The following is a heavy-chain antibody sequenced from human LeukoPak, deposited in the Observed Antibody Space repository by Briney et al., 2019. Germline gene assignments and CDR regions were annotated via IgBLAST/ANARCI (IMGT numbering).Heavy chain of an antibody. Sequence: SVKVSCKASGGTFSSYGISWVRQAPGQGLEWMGGIIPIFGTANYAQKFQGRVTITADESTSTAYMELSSLRSEDTAVYYCAREDWNYSGFDIWGQGTMVTVSS. CDR2: IIPIFGTA. D-gene: IGHD1-7*01. V-gene: IGHV1-69*13. CDR3: AREDWNYSGFDI. CDR1: GGTFSSYG. J-gene: IGHJ3*02.